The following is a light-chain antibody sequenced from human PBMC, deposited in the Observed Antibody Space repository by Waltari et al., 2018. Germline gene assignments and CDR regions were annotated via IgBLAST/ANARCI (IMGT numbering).Light chain of an antibody. V-gene: IGLV2-8*01. CDR2: EVT. CDR1: SSDVGAYNY. CDR3: CAYAGSNRFWV. Sequence: QSALTQPPSASGSPGQSVTISCTGTSSDVGAYNYVSWSQQHAGKAPKLMIYEVTRRPSGVPGRCSGSKAGHTASLTVSGLQAEDEADYYCCAYAGSNRFWVVGGGTKVTVL. J-gene: IGLJ3*02.